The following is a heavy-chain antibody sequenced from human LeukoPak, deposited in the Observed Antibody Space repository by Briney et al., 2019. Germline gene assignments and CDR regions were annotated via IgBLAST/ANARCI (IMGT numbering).Heavy chain of an antibody. D-gene: IGHD2-21*01. Sequence: GGSLRLSCVTTGFTFSKYGMHWVCQAPGKGLEWVAVISYDGNNKYYADSVKGRFTISRDNSKNTLYLQMNSLRAEDTAVYYCARDLQVRDKTVVNWFDPWGQGTLVTVSS. CDR2: ISYDGNNK. CDR3: ARDLQVRDKTVVNWFDP. CDR1: GFTFSKYG. V-gene: IGHV3-33*08. J-gene: IGHJ5*02.